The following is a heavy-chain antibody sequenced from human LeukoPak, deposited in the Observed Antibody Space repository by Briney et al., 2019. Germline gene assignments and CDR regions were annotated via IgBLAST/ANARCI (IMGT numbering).Heavy chain of an antibody. J-gene: IGHJ4*02. CDR3: ATPLDYYDSSGYHQGGD. D-gene: IGHD3-22*01. CDR1: GFTFSSHW. CDR2: IKVDGSKK. Sequence: GGSLRLSCAASGFTFSSHWMTWVRQAPGKGLEWVANIKVDGSKKNYVDSVKGRFTISRDNAKNSLYLQMNSLRAEDTAVYHCATPLDYYDSSGYHQGGDWGQGTLVTVSS. V-gene: IGHV3-7*03.